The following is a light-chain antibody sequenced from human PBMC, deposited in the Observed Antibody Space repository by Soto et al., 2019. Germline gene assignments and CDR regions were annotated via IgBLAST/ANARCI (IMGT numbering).Light chain of an antibody. V-gene: IGLV1-44*01. CDR2: FNS. J-gene: IGLJ2*01. CDR1: NSNVGSNP. CDR3: ASWDDGLSGPI. Sequence: QSVLIQPPSASGTPGQRVTISCSGSNSNVGSNPVSWYQQLPGTAPKVEIYFNSQRPSGVPARFSGSKSGPSASLAISGLQSEDEAEYFCASWDDGLSGPIFGGGTKLTVL.